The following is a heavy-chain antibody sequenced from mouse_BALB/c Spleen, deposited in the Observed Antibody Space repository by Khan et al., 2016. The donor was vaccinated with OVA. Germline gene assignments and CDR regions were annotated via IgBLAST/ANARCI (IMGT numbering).Heavy chain of an antibody. J-gene: IGHJ4*01. CDR2: INTHSGVP. D-gene: IGHD2-14*01. V-gene: IGHV9-4*02. CDR1: GYTFTTAG. Sequence: QIQLVQSGPELKKPGETVRISCKASGYTFTTAGIQWVQKMPGKGLKWIGWINTHSGVPTYAEDFKGRFAFSLEISVSTAYLQITNLKNEDTATYFCARGWAAYYRNDGGAMEYWGQGTSVTVSS. CDR3: ARGWAAYYRNDGGAMEY.